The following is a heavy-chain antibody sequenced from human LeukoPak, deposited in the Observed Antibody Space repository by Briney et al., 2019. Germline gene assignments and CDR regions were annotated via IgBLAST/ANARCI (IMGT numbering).Heavy chain of an antibody. Sequence: PGGSLRLSCAASGFTFSSYWMSWVRQAPGKGLEWVANIKQDGSEKYYVDSVKGRFTISRDNAKNTLYLQMNSLRAEDTAVYYCAKDSITMVRGVLDWGQGTLVTVSS. J-gene: IGHJ4*02. D-gene: IGHD3-10*01. V-gene: IGHV3-7*03. CDR1: GFTFSSYW. CDR2: IKQDGSEK. CDR3: AKDSITMVRGVLD.